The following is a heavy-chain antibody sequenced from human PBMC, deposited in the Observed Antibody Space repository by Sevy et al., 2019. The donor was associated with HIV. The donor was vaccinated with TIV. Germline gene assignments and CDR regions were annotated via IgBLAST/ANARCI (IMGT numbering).Heavy chain of an antibody. D-gene: IGHD1-20*01. CDR2: FNPNNGGT. Sequence: ASVKVSCKASGYTFTGYYMHWIRQAPGQGLEWMGRFNPNNGGTNYAQRFQGRVTMTRDTSSSTAYMELSDLRSDDTAVYYSVRETVRAASVYSFAIWGQGTMVTASS. J-gene: IGHJ3*02. CDR3: VRETVRAASVYSFAI. V-gene: IGHV1-2*06. CDR1: GYTFTGYY.